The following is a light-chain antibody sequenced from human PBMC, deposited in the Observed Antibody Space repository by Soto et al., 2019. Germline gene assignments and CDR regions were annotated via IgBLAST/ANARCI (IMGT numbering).Light chain of an antibody. CDR2: DVS. J-gene: IGKJ1*01. CDR3: QQRSNWPRT. Sequence: IVFAQSPCTLSLSPGKRAALCCRASQNISSYLIWYQQKPGQAPRLLIYDVSNRATGIPARFSGSGSGTDFTLTISSLEPEDFAVYYCQQRSNWPRTFGQGTKVDIK. V-gene: IGKV3-11*01. CDR1: QNISSY.